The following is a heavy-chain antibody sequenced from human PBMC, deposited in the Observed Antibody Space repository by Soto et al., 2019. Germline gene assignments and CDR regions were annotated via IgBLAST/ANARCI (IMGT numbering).Heavy chain of an antibody. V-gene: IGHV1-3*01. CDR2: INAGNGNT. J-gene: IGHJ5*02. D-gene: IGHD3-3*01. CDR3: ARDGLHYDFWSGDENWFDP. CDR1: GYTFTSYA. Sequence: ASVKVSCKASGYTFTSYAMHWVRQAPGQRLEWMGWINAGNGNTKYSQKFQGRVTITRDTSASTAYMELSSLRSEDTAVYYCARDGLHYDFWSGDENWFDPWGQGTLVTVS.